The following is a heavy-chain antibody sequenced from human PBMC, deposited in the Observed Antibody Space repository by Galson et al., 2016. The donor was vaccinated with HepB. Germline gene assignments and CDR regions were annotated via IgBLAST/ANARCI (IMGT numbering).Heavy chain of an antibody. CDR2: ISGISASI. Sequence: SLRLSCAVSGFSFSSYAMNWVRQAPGKGLEWVSVISGISASIFYGDSVKGRFTISRDNSKNTLYLQMNRLRAEDTAVYYCAKGGTPDDQTVNYAMDVWGQGTTVTVSS. V-gene: IGHV3-23*01. CDR3: AKGGTPDDQTVNYAMDV. J-gene: IGHJ6*02. CDR1: GFSFSSYA. D-gene: IGHD2-15*01.